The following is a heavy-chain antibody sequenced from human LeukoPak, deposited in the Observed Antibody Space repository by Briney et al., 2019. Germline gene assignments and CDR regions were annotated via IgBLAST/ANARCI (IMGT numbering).Heavy chain of an antibody. V-gene: IGHV3-7*03. J-gene: IGHJ6*03. CDR2: IKRDGSEK. CDR1: GFTFSSYW. Sequence: GGSLRLSCAASGFTFSSYWMTWVRQAPGKGLEWVANIKRDGSEKHYVDSVKGRFTISRDNAKNSLYLQMNSLRAEDTALYYCARSDGDYYYYYYMDVWGKGTTVTVSS. CDR3: ARSDGDYYYYYYMDV. D-gene: IGHD4-17*01.